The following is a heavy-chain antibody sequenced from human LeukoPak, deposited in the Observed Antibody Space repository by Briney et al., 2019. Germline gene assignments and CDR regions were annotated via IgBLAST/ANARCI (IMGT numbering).Heavy chain of an antibody. CDR2: ISSSSSTI. Sequence: PGGSLRLSCAASGFTFSSYSMTWVRQAPGKGLEWVSYISSSSSTIYYADSVKGRFTISRDNAKNTLYLQMNSLRAEDTAVYYCAKDRISGFDPWGQGTLVTVSS. V-gene: IGHV3-48*01. CDR1: GFTFSSYS. J-gene: IGHJ5*02. D-gene: IGHD3-10*01. CDR3: AKDRISGFDP.